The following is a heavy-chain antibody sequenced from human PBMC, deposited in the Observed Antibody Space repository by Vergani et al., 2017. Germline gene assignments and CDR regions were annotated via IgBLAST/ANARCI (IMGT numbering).Heavy chain of an antibody. J-gene: IGHJ5*02. V-gene: IGHV3-7*01. CDR3: ARSPHGYTYGGYISQFDP. D-gene: IGHD5-18*01. CDR1: GFTFSSYS. Sequence: EVQLVESGGGLVKPGGSLRLSCAASGFTFSSYSMNWVRQAPGKGLEWVANIKYDGSKKNYVDSVKGRFTISRDNAKNSLYLQMNNLRVEDTAVYFCARSPHGYTYGGYISQFDPWGQGTLVTVSS. CDR2: IKYDGSKK.